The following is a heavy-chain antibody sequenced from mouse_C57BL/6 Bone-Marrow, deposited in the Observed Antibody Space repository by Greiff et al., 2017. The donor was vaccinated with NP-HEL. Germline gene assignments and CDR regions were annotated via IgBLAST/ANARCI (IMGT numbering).Heavy chain of an antibody. CDR1: GYTFTDHT. J-gene: IGHJ4*01. CDR3: AREKVITTVVATDYYAMDY. V-gene: IGHV1-78*01. Sequence: VQLQQSDAELVKPGASVKISCKVSGYTFTDHTIHWMKQRPEQGLEWIGYIYPRDGSTKYNEKFKGKATLTADKSSSTAYMQLNSLTSEDSAVYFCAREKVITTVVATDYYAMDYWGQGTSVTVSS. D-gene: IGHD1-1*01. CDR2: IYPRDGST.